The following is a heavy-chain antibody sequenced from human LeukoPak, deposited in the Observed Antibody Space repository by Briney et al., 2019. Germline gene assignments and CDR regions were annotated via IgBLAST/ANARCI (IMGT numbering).Heavy chain of an antibody. CDR1: GFTFSSYA. V-gene: IGHV3-23*01. J-gene: IGHJ4*02. D-gene: IGHD3-3*01. CDR3: AKPNYDFWSGYPGRH. Sequence: PGGSLRLSCAASGFTFSSYAMSWVRQAPGKGLEWVSAISGSGGSTYYADSVKGRFTISRDNSKNTLYLQMNSLRAEDTAVYYCAKPNYDFWSGYPGRHWGQGTLVTVSS. CDR2: ISGSGGST.